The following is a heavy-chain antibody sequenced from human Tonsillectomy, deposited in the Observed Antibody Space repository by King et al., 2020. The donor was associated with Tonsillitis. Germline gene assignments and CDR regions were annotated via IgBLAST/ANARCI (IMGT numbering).Heavy chain of an antibody. J-gene: IGHJ4*02. D-gene: IGHD6-19*01. V-gene: IGHV3-15*01. CDR1: GFTFSNAW. CDR2: IKSKTDGGTT. Sequence: VQLVESGGGLVKPGGSLRLSCAASGFTFSNAWMSWVRQAPGKGLEWVGRIKSKTDGGTTDYAAPVKGRFTISRDDSKNTLYLQMNSLKTEDTAVYYCTTAPLRVRQWFDYWGQGTLVTVSS. CDR3: TTAPLRVRQWFDY.